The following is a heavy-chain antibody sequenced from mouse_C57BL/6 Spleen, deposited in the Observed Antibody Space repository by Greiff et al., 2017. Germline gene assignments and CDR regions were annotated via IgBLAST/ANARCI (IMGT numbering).Heavy chain of an antibody. CDR1: GYTLTSYW. D-gene: IGHD1-1*01. CDR3: ASTTTVVEEGIAY. Sequence: KESCKASGYTLTSYWLLWVKQRPGLGLEWIGEIDPSAGNTNYNQKFKGKATLTVDTAYSTAYMHLSILTSEDSAVYYCASTTTVVEEGIAYWGQGTLVTVSA. V-gene: IGHV1-50*01. CDR2: IDPSAGNT. J-gene: IGHJ3*01.